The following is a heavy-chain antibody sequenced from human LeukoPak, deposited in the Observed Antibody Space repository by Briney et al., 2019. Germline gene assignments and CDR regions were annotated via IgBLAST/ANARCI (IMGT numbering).Heavy chain of an antibody. CDR2: IYYSGST. CDR1: GGSISSGGYS. J-gene: IGHJ6*02. Sequence: PSETLSLTCAVSGGSISSGGYSWSWIRQPPGKGLEWIGYIYYSGSTNYNPSLKSRVTISVDTSKNQFSLKLSSVTAADTAVYYCASTPYGDYVGHRNYYGMDVWGQGTTVTVSS. V-gene: IGHV4-61*08. CDR3: ASTPYGDYVGHRNYYGMDV. D-gene: IGHD4-17*01.